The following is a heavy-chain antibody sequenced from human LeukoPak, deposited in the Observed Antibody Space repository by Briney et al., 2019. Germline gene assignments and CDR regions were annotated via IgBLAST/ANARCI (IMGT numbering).Heavy chain of an antibody. CDR3: ARKVGYSIVSMDV. J-gene: IGHJ6*02. CDR1: GFTFSSYS. Sequence: GGSLRLSCAASGFTFSSYSMNGVRQARGKGLEWVSFISSSSSIIYYADSVKGRFTISRDNAKNSLYLQMNSLRDEDTAVYYCARKVGYSIVSMDVWGQGTTVTVSS. CDR2: ISSSSSII. D-gene: IGHD2/OR15-2a*01. V-gene: IGHV3-48*02.